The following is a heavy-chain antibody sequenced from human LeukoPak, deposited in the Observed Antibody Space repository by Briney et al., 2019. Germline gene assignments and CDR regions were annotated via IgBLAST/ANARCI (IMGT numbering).Heavy chain of an antibody. CDR1: GGSISSYY. J-gene: IGHJ4*02. D-gene: IGHD2-15*01. V-gene: IGHV4-59*01. Sequence: PSETLSLTCAVYGGSISSYYWSWIRQPPGKGLEWIGYIYYSGSTNYNPSLKSRVTISVDTSKNQFSLKLSSVTAADTAVYYCARAENLGYCSGGSCRPYYFDYWGQGTLVTVSS. CDR2: IYYSGST. CDR3: ARAENLGYCSGGSCRPYYFDY.